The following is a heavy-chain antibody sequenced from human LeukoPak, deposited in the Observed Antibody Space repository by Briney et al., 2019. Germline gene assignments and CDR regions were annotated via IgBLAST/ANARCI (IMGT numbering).Heavy chain of an antibody. V-gene: IGHV3-23*01. CDR2: ISGSGGST. CDR3: AKDLEDIDY. D-gene: IGHD1-1*01. J-gene: IGHJ4*02. Sequence: GGTLRLSCAASGFTFSSYGMSWVRRAPGKGLEWVSAISGSGGSTYYADSVKGRFTISRDNSKNTLYLQMNSLRAEDTAVYYCAKDLEDIDYWGQGTLVTVSS. CDR1: GFTFSSYG.